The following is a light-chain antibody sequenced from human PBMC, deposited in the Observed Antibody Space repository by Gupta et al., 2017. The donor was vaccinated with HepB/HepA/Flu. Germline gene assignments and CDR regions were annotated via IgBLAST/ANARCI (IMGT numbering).Light chain of an antibody. V-gene: IGLV10-54*04. J-gene: IGLJ3*02. CDR1: SNNVGHHG. Sequence: GLRQTATLTCTGNSNNVGHHGAAWLQHHQGHPPKLLSYKNNNRPSGISERFSASRSGSTASLTMTGIQPEDEAGYYCTAWESSRSGQVFGGGTKLTVL. CDR2: KNN. CDR3: TAWESSRSGQV.